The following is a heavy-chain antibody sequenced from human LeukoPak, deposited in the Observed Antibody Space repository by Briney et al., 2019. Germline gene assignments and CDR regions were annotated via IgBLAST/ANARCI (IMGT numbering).Heavy chain of an antibody. D-gene: IGHD3-3*01. CDR3: ARDRGFWRTIDY. Sequence: KPGGSLRLSCTASRLTFSDYYMTWIRQAPGKGLEWVSYISSSGNTIYYADSVKGRFTISRDNAGNSLYLQMNSLRAEDTAVYYCARDRGFWRTIDYWGQGTLVTVPS. CDR1: RLTFSDYY. J-gene: IGHJ4*02. CDR2: ISSSGNTI. V-gene: IGHV3-11*01.